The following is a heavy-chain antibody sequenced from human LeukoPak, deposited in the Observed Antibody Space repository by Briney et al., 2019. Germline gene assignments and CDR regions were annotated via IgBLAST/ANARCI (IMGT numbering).Heavy chain of an antibody. J-gene: IGHJ4*02. Sequence: SETLSPTCGVSGYSISSGYYWGWIRQPPGRGLEWIGSVYHSGSTYYNPSLKSRVTMSVDTSKNQFSLKLSSVTAADTAVYYCARDRQELFDYWGQGTLVTVSS. CDR2: VYHSGST. CDR1: GYSISSGYY. V-gene: IGHV4-38-2*02. D-gene: IGHD1-26*01. CDR3: ARDRQELFDY.